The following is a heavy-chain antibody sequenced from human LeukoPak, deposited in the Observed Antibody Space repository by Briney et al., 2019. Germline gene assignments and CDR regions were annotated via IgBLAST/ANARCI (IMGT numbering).Heavy chain of an antibody. D-gene: IGHD2-15*01. CDR2: MRNDGSNK. CDR3: AKDYHYCSGGSCFYFDY. V-gene: IGHV3-30*02. J-gene: IGHJ4*02. Sequence: GGCLRLSCAASGFTFSSYDMHWVRQAPGKGLEWVAFMRNDGSNKYYADSVKGRFTISRDNSKNTLYLQMNSLRAEDTAVYYRAKDYHYCSGGSCFYFDYWGQGTLVTVSS. CDR1: GFTFSSYD.